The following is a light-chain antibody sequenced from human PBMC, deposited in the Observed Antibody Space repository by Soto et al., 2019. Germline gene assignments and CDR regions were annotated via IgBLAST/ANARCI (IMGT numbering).Light chain of an antibody. CDR2: RSY. Sequence: QSVLTQPPSASGTPGQSVTISCSGSSSNIGSNYVYWYQQLPGTAPKLLIYRSYQRPSGVPDRFSGSRSGTSASLAISGLRSEDEAGYYCSAWDDSLSGPHWVFGGGTKLTVL. CDR3: SAWDDSLSGPHWV. J-gene: IGLJ3*02. CDR1: SSNIGSNY. V-gene: IGLV1-47*01.